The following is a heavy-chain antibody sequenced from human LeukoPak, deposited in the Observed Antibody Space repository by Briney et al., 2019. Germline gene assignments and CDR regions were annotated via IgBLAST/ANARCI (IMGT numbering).Heavy chain of an antibody. J-gene: IGHJ4*02. V-gene: IGHV3-30-3*01. CDR1: GFTFSSYA. Sequence: GGSLRLSCSASGFTFSSYAMHWVRQAPGKGLEWVAVISYDGSNKYYADSVKGRFTISRDNSKNTLYLQMNSLRAEDTAVYYCARDRTCSGGSCYSIYFDYWGQGTRVTVSS. D-gene: IGHD2-15*01. CDR2: ISYDGSNK. CDR3: ARDRTCSGGSCYSIYFDY.